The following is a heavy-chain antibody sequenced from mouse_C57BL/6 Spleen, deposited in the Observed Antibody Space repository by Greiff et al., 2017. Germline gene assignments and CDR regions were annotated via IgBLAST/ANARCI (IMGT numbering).Heavy chain of an antibody. D-gene: IGHD2-1*01. CDR2: ISSGSSTI. J-gene: IGHJ1*03. Sequence: EVKLMESGGGLVKPGGSLKLSCAASGFTFSDYGMHWVRQAPEKGLEWVAYISSGSSTIYYADTVKGRFTISRDNAKNTLFLQMTSLRSEDTAMYYCARADGNYWYFDVWGTGTTVTVSS. CDR3: ARADGNYWYFDV. V-gene: IGHV5-17*01. CDR1: GFTFSDYG.